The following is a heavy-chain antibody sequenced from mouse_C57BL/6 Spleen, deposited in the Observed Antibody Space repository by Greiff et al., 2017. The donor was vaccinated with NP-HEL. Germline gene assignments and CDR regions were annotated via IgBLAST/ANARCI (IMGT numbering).Heavy chain of an antibody. D-gene: IGHD2-14*01. CDR2: IHPNSGST. CDR3: ARVMDYRDGFAD. CDR1: GYTFTSYW. V-gene: IGHV1-64*01. Sequence: QVQLQQPGAELVKPGASVKLSCKASGYTFTSYWMHWVKQRPGQGLEWIGMIHPNSGSTNYNEKFKSKATLTVDKSSSTAYMQLSSLTSEDSAAYYCARVMDYRDGFADWGQGTLVTVSA. J-gene: IGHJ3*01.